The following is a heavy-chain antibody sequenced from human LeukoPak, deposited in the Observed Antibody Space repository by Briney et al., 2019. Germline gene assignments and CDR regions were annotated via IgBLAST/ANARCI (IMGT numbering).Heavy chain of an antibody. CDR3: ANGVSAALLDY. J-gene: IGHJ4*02. Sequence: GGSLRLSCAASGFTFSSYAMSWVRQAPGKGLEWVSAISGSGGSTYYADSVKGRFTIPRDNSKNTLYLQMNSLRAEDTAVYYCANGVSAALLDYWGQGTLVTVSS. V-gene: IGHV3-23*01. D-gene: IGHD2-8*01. CDR1: GFTFSSYA. CDR2: ISGSGGST.